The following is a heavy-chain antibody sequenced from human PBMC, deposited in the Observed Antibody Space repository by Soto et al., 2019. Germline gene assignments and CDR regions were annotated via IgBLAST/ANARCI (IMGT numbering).Heavy chain of an antibody. CDR3: VASLAASGLNWLGP. Sequence: PSETLSLTCIVSGGSISEKYWNWVRQPPGKGLEWIGLIFANGHTDYNPSLKSRVTMSVDASKNQFSLRLTSMTAADTAGYYCVASLAASGLNWLGPWGRGTLVTVSS. CDR2: IFANGHT. CDR1: GGSISEKY. J-gene: IGHJ5*02. D-gene: IGHD6-13*01. V-gene: IGHV4-4*07.